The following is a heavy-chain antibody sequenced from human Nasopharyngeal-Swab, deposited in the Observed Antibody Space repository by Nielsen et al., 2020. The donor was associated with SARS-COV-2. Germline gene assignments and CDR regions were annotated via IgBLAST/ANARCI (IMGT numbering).Heavy chain of an antibody. J-gene: IGHJ4*02. D-gene: IGHD3-22*01. V-gene: IGHV4-39*01. CDR2: IYYSGST. Sequence: WIRQPPGKGLEWIGIIYYSGSTYYNPSLKSRVTISVHTSKNQFSLKLSSVTAADTAVYYCARQDYYDRGFDYWGQGTLVTVSS. CDR3: ARQDYYDRGFDY.